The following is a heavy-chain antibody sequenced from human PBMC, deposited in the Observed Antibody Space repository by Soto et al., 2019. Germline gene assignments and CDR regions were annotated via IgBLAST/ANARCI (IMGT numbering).Heavy chain of an antibody. CDR2: ISSSGSTI. D-gene: IGHD2-15*01. J-gene: IGHJ4*02. Sequence: QVQLVESGGGLVKPGEYLRLSCAASGFTFSDHYVTWIRQAPGKGLEWVSYISSSGSTIYYADSVKGRFTISRDNAENSLYLQMNSLRAEDTAVYYCARVVDMTYKDWGQGTLVTVSS. CDR1: GFTFSDHY. V-gene: IGHV3-11*01. CDR3: ARVVDMTYKD.